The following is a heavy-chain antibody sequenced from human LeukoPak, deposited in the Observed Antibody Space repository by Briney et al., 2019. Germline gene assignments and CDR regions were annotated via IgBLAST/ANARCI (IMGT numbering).Heavy chain of an antibody. V-gene: IGHV3-21*04. CDR2: ISSSSSYI. D-gene: IGHD3-16*01. CDR1: GFTFSSYS. J-gene: IGHJ4*02. CDR3: AKDISDYVWGSYDY. Sequence: PGGSLRLSCAASGFTFSSYSMNWVRQAPGKGLEWVSSISSSSSYIYYADSVKGRFTISRDNSKNPLYLQMNSLRTEDTALYYCAKDISDYVWGSYDYWGQGTLVTVSS.